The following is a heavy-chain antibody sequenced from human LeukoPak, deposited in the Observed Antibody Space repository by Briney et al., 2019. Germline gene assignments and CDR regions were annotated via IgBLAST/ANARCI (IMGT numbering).Heavy chain of an antibody. Sequence: GPVKVSCKASGYTFTGYYMHWVRQAPGQGHEWMGWINPNSGGTNYAQKFQGRVTMTRDTSISTAYMELSRLRSDDTAVYYCARDRVVVAASFRFDPWGQGTLVTVSS. D-gene: IGHD2-15*01. CDR1: GYTFTGYY. CDR3: ARDRVVVAASFRFDP. V-gene: IGHV1-2*02. J-gene: IGHJ5*02. CDR2: INPNSGGT.